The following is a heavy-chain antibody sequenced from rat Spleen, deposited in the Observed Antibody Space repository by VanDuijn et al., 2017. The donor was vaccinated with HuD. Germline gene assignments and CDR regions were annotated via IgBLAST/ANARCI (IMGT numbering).Heavy chain of an antibody. V-gene: IGHV5-25*01. CDR3: ARGTYFRH. J-gene: IGHJ2*01. CDR2: ITNAAGKV. Sequence: EVQLVESGGGAVQPGRSMKLSCAASGLSFSNYDMAWVRQAPTKGLEWVASITNAAGKVHYPDSVKGRFTISRDIAKSTLYLQMNNLRSEDTATYYCARGTYFRHWGQGVMVTVSS. CDR1: GLSFSNYD. D-gene: IGHD4-6*01.